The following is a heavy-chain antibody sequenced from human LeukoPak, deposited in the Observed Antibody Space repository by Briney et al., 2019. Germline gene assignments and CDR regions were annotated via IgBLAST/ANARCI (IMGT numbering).Heavy chain of an antibody. CDR3: GNMATRSGYSHIDY. CDR1: GCILTSYG. V-gene: IGHV1-18*01. D-gene: IGHD3-22*01. J-gene: IGHJ4*02. CDR2: ISAYDGNT. Sequence: ASVKVSCKASGCILTSYGFSWLGQAPGQGLEWMGWISAYDGNTNYAQKVHDRVAMTTDSSTSTAYMELRSLKSDDTAVYYCGNMATRSGYSHIDYWGQGTLVTVSS.